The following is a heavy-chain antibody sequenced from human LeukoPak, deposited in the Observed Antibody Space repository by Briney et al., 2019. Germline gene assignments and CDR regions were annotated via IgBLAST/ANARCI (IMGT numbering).Heavy chain of an antibody. CDR1: GLPLSNAW. J-gene: IGHJ4*02. CDR3: TRTKYGSGSYYGY. V-gene: IGHV3-49*04. Sequence: PGGSLSLSCAASGLPLSNAWMSWVRQATAKGLEWVGFIRSKAYGGTTEYAASVKGRFTISRDDSNSIAYLQMNSLKTEATAVYYCTRTKYGSGSYYGYWGQGTLVTVSS. CDR2: IRSKAYGGTT. D-gene: IGHD3-10*01.